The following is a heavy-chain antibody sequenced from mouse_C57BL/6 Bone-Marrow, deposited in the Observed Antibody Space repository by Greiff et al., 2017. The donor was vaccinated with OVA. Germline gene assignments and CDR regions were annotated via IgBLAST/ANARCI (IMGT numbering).Heavy chain of an antibody. CDR2: IYYSGTI. D-gene: IGHD2-4*01. CDR1: GISITTGNYR. CDR3: ARYYDYDEGFDY. V-gene: IGHV3-5*01. J-gene: IGHJ2*01. Sequence: EVQLQQSGPGLVKPSQTVFLTCTVTGISITTGNYRWSWIRQFPGNKLEWIGYIYYSGTITYNPSLTSRTTITRDTPKNQFFLEMNSLTAEDTATYYCARYYDYDEGFDYWGQGTTLTVSS.